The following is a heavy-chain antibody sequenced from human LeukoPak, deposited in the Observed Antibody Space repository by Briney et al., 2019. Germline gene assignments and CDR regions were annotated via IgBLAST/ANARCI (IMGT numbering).Heavy chain of an antibody. J-gene: IGHJ6*04. CDR3: ARGQGWNYQWGDV. D-gene: IGHD1-7*01. V-gene: IGHV3-21*01. CDR1: GFTFSSYS. CDR2: ISSGSSYI. Sequence: GGSLRLSCAASGFTFSSYSMNWVRQAPGKGLEWVSSISSGSSYIYYADSVKGRFTISRDNAKNSLFLQMNSLRAEDTAVYYCARGQGWNYQWGDVWGKGTTVTVSS.